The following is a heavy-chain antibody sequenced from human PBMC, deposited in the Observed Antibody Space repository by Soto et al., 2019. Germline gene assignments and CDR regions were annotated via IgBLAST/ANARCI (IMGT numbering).Heavy chain of an antibody. CDR2: ISGSGGST. J-gene: IGHJ6*02. D-gene: IGHD2-2*01. CDR1: GFTFSSYA. CDR3: ARIVVPAAMYYYYYGMDV. Sequence: EVQLLESGGGLVQPGGSLRLSCAASGFTFSSYAMSWVRQAPGKGLEWVSAISGSGGSTYYADSVKGRFTISRDNSKNTLYLQMNSLRAEDTAVYYCARIVVPAAMYYYYYGMDVWGQGTTVTVSS. V-gene: IGHV3-23*01.